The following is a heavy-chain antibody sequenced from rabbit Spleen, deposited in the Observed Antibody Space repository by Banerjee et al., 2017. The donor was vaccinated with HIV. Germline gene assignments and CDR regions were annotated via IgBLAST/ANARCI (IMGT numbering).Heavy chain of an antibody. D-gene: IGHD4-1*01. CDR2: IETGSSGRT. CDR1: GVSFSSNSY. CDR3: ARVSETSGWGEDL. J-gene: IGHJ6*01. V-gene: IGHV1S40*01. Sequence: QSLEESGGDLVKPGASLTLSCIASGVSFSSNSYMCWVRQAPGKGLEWIACIETGSSGRTYYASWAKGRLTISRASSTTVTLQMTSLTVADTATYFCARVSETSGWGEDLWGPGTLVT.